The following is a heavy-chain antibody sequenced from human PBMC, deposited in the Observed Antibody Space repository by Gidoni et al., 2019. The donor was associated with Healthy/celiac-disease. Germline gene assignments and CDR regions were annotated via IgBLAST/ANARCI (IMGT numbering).Heavy chain of an antibody. Sequence: QVQLQQWGAGLLKPSETLSLTCAVYGGSFSGYYWSWIRQPPGKGLEWIGEINHSGSTNYNPSLKSRVTISVDTSKNQFSLKLSSVTAADTAVYYCARGLGQWELPGLRWFDPWGQGTLVTVSS. CDR2: INHSGST. V-gene: IGHV4-34*01. D-gene: IGHD1-26*01. CDR1: GGSFSGYY. CDR3: ARGLGQWELPGLRWFDP. J-gene: IGHJ5*02.